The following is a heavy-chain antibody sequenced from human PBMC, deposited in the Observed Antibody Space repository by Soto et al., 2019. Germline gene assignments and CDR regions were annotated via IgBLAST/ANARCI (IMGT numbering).Heavy chain of an antibody. D-gene: IGHD2-15*01. CDR3: ASAGGYCSGGSCYQTNWFDP. CDR2: IYHSGST. V-gene: IGHV4-4*02. J-gene: IGHJ5*02. Sequence: QVQLQESGPGLVKPSGTLSLTCAVSGGSISSSNWWSWVRQPPGKGLEWIGEIYHSGSTNYNPSRKGRVTISVDKSKNQFSLKLSSVTAADTAVYYCASAGGYCSGGSCYQTNWFDPWGQGTLVTVSS. CDR1: GGSISSSNW.